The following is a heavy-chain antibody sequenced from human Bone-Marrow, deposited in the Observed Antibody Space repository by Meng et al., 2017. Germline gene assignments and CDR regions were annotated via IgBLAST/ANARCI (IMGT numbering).Heavy chain of an antibody. Sequence: GESLKISCAASGFIASNSWISWVRQAPGKGLEWVASIRADGIATQSVDSVRGRFTISGDNAKTLVFLQMNSVGVEDTAVYYCGISWNTASFGFWGQGTRVTGSS. V-gene: IGHV3-7*01. D-gene: IGHD1/OR15-1a*01. J-gene: IGHJ4*02. CDR3: GISWNTASFGF. CDR1: GFIASNSW. CDR2: IRADGIAT.